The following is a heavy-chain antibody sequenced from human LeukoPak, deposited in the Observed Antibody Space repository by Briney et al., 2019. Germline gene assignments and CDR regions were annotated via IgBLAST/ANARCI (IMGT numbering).Heavy chain of an antibody. V-gene: IGHV1-2*02. D-gene: IGHD2-15*01. CDR2: INPNSGGT. CDR3: ARDNYCSGGSCDWFDP. Sequence: ASVKVSCKASGYTFTGYYMHWVRQAPGQGLEWMGWINPNSGGTNYAQKFQGRVTMTRDTSISTAYMELSRLRSDDTAVYYCARDNYCSGGSCDWFDPWGQGTLVTVSS. CDR1: GYTFTGYY. J-gene: IGHJ5*02.